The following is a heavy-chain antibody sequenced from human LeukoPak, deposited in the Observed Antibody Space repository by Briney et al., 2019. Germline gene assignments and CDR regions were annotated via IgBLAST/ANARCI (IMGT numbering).Heavy chain of an antibody. CDR1: GYSFTSYY. V-gene: IGHV1-46*01. CDR2: INPSGGST. CDR3: ARGAGIHLLIYFYFYMDV. D-gene: IGHD2-8*01. Sequence: ASVKVSCKASGYSFTSYYMHWVRQAPGQGPEWMGIINPSGGSTTYAQKFQGRVTVTRDTSTSTAYMELSRLRSDDTAVYYCARGAGIHLLIYFYFYMDVWGKGSTVTVSS. J-gene: IGHJ6*03.